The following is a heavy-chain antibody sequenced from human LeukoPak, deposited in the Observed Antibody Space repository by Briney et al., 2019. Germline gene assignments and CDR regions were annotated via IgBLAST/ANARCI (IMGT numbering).Heavy chain of an antibody. Sequence: GASVKLSCKASGYTFTGYYMHWVRQAPGQGLEWMGWINPNSGGTNYAQKFQGRVTMTRDTSISTAYMELSRLRSDDTAVYYCARVWFGELDAFDIWGQGTMVTVSS. CDR1: GYTFTGYY. CDR2: INPNSGGT. V-gene: IGHV1-2*02. J-gene: IGHJ3*02. D-gene: IGHD3-10*01. CDR3: ARVWFGELDAFDI.